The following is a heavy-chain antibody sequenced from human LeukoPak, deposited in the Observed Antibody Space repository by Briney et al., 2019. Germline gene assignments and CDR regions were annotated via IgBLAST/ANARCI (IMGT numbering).Heavy chain of an antibody. CDR1: GFTFSSYS. CDR3: AREVEYSSPTVYYGMDV. CDR2: ISSSSSYI. D-gene: IGHD6-6*01. V-gene: IGHV3-21*01. J-gene: IGHJ6*02. Sequence: PGGSLRLSCAASGFTFSSYSMNWVRQAPGKGLEWVSSISSSSSYIYYADSVKGRFTISRDNAKNSLYLQMNSLRAKDTAVYYCAREVEYSSPTVYYGMDVWGQGTTVTVSS.